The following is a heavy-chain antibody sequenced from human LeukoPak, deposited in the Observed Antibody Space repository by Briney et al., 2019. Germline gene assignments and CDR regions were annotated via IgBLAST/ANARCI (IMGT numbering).Heavy chain of an antibody. V-gene: IGHV1-69*13. J-gene: IGHJ6*03. D-gene: IGHD3-3*01. CDR1: GGTFSSYA. CDR2: IIPIFGTA. Sequence: GASVKVSCKASGGTFSSYAISWVRQAPGQGLEWVGGIIPIFGTANYAQKFQGRVTITADESTSTAYMELSSLRSEDTAVYYCARGPGVRFLEWLLSDYYMDVWGKGTTVTVSS. CDR3: ARGPGVRFLEWLLSDYYMDV.